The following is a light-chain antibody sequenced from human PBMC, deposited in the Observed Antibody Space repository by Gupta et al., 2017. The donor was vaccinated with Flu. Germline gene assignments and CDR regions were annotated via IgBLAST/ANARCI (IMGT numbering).Light chain of an antibody. J-gene: IGLJ1*01. CDR3: SSHTSIRTYV. CDR1: SSDIGHYNS. V-gene: IGLV2-14*01. CDR2: GVS. Sequence: SSDIGHYNSVSWYQQHPGKAPQVIIYGVSNRPSGVSNRFSGSKSGNTASLTISGLQTEDEADYYCSSHTSIRTYVFGTGTKVTVL.